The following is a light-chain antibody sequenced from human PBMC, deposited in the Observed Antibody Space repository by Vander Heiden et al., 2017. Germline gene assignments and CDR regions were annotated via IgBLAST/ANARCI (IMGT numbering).Light chain of an antibody. Sequence: QSVLTQPPSASGTPGQRVTFPCSGSSSNVGSNSVYWYQHLPGTAPKLLIYRDFQRPSGVPDRFSASKSGTSASLAISGLRSEDEAYYYCAAWDDSLSVVFGGGTKLTVL. V-gene: IGLV1-47*01. CDR1: SSNVGSNS. J-gene: IGLJ2*01. CDR2: RDF. CDR3: AAWDDSLSVV.